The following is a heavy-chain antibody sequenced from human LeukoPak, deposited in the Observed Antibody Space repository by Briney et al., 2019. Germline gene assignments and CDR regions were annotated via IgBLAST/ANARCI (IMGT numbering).Heavy chain of an antibody. CDR1: GFTFSSYA. CDR3: ARDKPCSGGSYYHRLPY. V-gene: IGHV3-30-3*01. CDR2: ISYDGSNK. J-gene: IGHJ4*02. Sequence: GGSLRLSCAASGFTFSSYAMHWVRQAPGKGLEWVAVISYDGSNKYYADSVKGRFTISRDNSKNTLYLQMNSLRAEDTAVYYCARDKPCSGGSYYHRLPYWGQGTLVTVSS. D-gene: IGHD2-15*01.